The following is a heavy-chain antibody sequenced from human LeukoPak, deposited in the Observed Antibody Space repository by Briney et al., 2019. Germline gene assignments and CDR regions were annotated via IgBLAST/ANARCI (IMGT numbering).Heavy chain of an antibody. V-gene: IGHV3-49*03. CDR1: GLSFGEYA. D-gene: IGHD6-19*01. CDR2: IRSEAYGGTT. CDR3: TKGWGDY. Sequence: GGSLRLSCTTSGLSFGEYAMSWFRQAPGKGLELVGFIRSEAYGGTTEYVAPVKGRFTISRDDSESLAYLQMTSLKIEDTAVYYCTKGWGDYWGRGTLVTVSS. J-gene: IGHJ4*02.